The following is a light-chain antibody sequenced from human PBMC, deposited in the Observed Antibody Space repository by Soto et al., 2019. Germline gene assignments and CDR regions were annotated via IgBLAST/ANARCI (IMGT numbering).Light chain of an antibody. Sequence: QSVLTQPASVSGSPGQSITISCTGTSSDVGGYNYVSWYQHHPGKATKLMIYDVSNRPSGVSNRFSGSKSGNTASLTISVLQAEDEADYYCSSYTSSSTLVFGTGTKVTVL. CDR3: SSYTSSSTLV. V-gene: IGLV2-14*03. J-gene: IGLJ1*01. CDR2: DVS. CDR1: SSDVGGYNY.